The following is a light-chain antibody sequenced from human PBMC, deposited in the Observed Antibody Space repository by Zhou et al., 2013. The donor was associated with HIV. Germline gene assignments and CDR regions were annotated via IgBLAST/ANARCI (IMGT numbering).Light chain of an antibody. CDR1: QSLLHSNGYNY. V-gene: IGKV2-28*01. CDR2: LGS. Sequence: IVMTQTPLSLSVTPGQPASMFCRSSQSLLHSNGYNYLDWYLQKPGQSPQLLIYLGSNRASGVPDRFSGSGSGTDFTLKISRVEAEDVGVYYCMQALQTPRTFGQGTKVEIK. J-gene: IGKJ1*01. CDR3: MQALQTPRT.